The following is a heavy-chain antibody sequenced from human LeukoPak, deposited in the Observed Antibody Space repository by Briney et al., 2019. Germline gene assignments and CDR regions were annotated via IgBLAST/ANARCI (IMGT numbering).Heavy chain of an antibody. D-gene: IGHD5-24*01. V-gene: IGHV3-23*01. CDR2: ISGSGGST. CDR1: GFTFSSYA. J-gene: IGHJ4*02. Sequence: SGGSLRLSCAASGFTFSSYAMSWVRQAPGKGLEWVSAISGSGGSTYYADSVKGRFTISRDNARNSLYLQMNSLKAEDTAVYYCARERDEGFDYWGQGTLVTVSS. CDR3: ARERDEGFDY.